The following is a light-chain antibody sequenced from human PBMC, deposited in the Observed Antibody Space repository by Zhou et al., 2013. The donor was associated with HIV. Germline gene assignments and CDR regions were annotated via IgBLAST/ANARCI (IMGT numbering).Light chain of an antibody. CDR3: MQALHTFT. CDR1: QGLVHSDGNIY. CDR2: KIS. V-gene: IGKV2-30*02. Sequence: DVVMTQSPLSLPVTLGQPASISCRSNQGLVHSDGNIYLNWFHQRPGQSPRRLIYKISNRDSGVPDRFSGSGSGTDFTLTISRVEAEDVGVYFCMQALHTFTFGGGPRWRSN. J-gene: IGKJ4*01.